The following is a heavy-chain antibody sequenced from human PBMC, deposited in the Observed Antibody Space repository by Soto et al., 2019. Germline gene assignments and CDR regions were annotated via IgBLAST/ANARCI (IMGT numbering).Heavy chain of an antibody. V-gene: IGHV4-30-4*01. D-gene: IGHD3-3*01. CDR1: GGSISSGDYY. CDR2: IYYSGST. J-gene: IGHJ5*02. CDR3: ARSPFDFLSCNWFGP. Sequence: PSETLSLTCTVSGGSISSGDYYWSWIRQPPGKGLEWIGYIYYSGSTYYNPSLKSRVTISVDTSKNQFSLKLSSVTAADTAVYYCARSPFDFLSCNWFGPWGQGTLVTVSS.